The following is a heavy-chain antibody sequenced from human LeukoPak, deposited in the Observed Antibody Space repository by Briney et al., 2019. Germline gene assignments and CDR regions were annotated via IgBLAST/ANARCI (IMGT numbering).Heavy chain of an antibody. CDR3: TRVARSGSWASFDY. CDR2: IYTSGST. CDR1: GGSISSYY. V-gene: IGHV4-4*07. Sequence: SETLSLTCTVSGGSISSYYWSWIRQPAGKGLEWIGRIYTSGSTNYNPSLKSRVTMSVDTSKNQFSLKLSSVTAVDTAVYYCTRVARSGSWASFDYWGQGTLVTVSS. D-gene: IGHD1-26*01. J-gene: IGHJ4*02.